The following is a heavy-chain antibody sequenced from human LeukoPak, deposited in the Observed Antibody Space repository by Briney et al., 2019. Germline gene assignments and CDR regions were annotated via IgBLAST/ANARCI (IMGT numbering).Heavy chain of an antibody. J-gene: IGHJ3*02. D-gene: IGHD3-22*01. V-gene: IGHV4-59*01. CDR1: GGSISSYY. CDR2: IYYSGST. Sequence: NTSETLSLTCTVSGGSISSYYWSWIRQPPGKGLEWIGYIYYSGSTNYNPSLKSRVTTSVDTSKNQFSLKLSSVTAADTAVYYCARGYYYEVPDAFDIWGQGTMVTVSS. CDR3: ARGYYYEVPDAFDI.